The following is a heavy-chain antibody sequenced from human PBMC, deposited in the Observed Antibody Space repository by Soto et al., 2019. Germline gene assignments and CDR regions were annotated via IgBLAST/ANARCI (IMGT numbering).Heavy chain of an antibody. Sequence: GGSLRLSCAASGFTFSSYAMSWVRQAPGKGLEWVSAISGSGGSTYYADSVKGRFTISRDNSKNTLYLQMNSLRAEDTAVYYYAKDPPPRGGYSYGPLHGWGQGTLVTVSS. D-gene: IGHD5-18*01. J-gene: IGHJ4*02. V-gene: IGHV3-23*01. CDR3: AKDPPPRGGYSYGPLHG. CDR2: ISGSGGST. CDR1: GFTFSSYA.